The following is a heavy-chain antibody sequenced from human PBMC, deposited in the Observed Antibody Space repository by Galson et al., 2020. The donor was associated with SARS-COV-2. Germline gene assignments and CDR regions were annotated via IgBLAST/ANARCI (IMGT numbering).Heavy chain of an antibody. J-gene: IGHJ3*02. D-gene: IGHD3-22*01. Sequence: QLGESLKISCAASGFTFSSYGMHWVRQAPGKGLEWVAVISYDGSNKYYADSVKGRFTISRDNSKNTLYLQMNSLRAEDTAVYYCAKYDDSSGYYQDAFDIWGQGTMVTVSS. CDR3: AKYDDSSGYYQDAFDI. CDR1: GFTFSSYG. V-gene: IGHV3-30*18. CDR2: ISYDGSNK.